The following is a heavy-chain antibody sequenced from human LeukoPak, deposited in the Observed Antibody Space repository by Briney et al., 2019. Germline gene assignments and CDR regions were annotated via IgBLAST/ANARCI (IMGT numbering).Heavy chain of an antibody. D-gene: IGHD4-17*01. Sequence: KPSETLSLTCTVSGDSISPYYWSWIRQPPGKGLEWIGYIYYSGSTNYNPSLKSRVTISVDTSKNQFSLKLSSVTAADTAVYYCARGLMTTVTTDWFDPWGQGTLVTVSS. CDR3: ARGLMTTVTTDWFDP. J-gene: IGHJ5*02. CDR1: GDSISPYY. V-gene: IGHV4-59*12. CDR2: IYYSGST.